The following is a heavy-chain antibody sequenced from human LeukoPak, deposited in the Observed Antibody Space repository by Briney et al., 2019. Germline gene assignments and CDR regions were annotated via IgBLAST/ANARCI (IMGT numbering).Heavy chain of an antibody. D-gene: IGHD4-11*01. J-gene: IGHJ3*01. CDR1: GFTFSNYA. CDR3: ARGQHRWDYSHNLMSF. CDR2: IPYDGSNK. Sequence: GRSLRLSCAASGFTFSNYAMHWVRQAPGKGLEWVALIPYDGSNKFYADSVKGRFTISRDNSKNTLYLLMNSLRADDTAVYYCARGQHRWDYSHNLMSFWGQGTLVTVSS. V-gene: IGHV3-30*04.